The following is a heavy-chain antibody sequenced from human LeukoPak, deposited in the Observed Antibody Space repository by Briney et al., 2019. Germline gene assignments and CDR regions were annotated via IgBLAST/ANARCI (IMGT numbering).Heavy chain of an antibody. D-gene: IGHD3-16*02. CDR2: IYGGGGT. V-gene: IGHV3-53*01. Sequence: GGSLRLSCAASGFTVSSNYMSWVRQAPGKGLEWVSVIYGGGGTYYSDSVKGRFTISRDNSKNTLYLQMNSLRAEDTAVYYCARTYYEYIWGSYRYGYFDSWGQGTLVTVSS. J-gene: IGHJ4*02. CDR1: GFTVSSNY. CDR3: ARTYYEYIWGSYRYGYFDS.